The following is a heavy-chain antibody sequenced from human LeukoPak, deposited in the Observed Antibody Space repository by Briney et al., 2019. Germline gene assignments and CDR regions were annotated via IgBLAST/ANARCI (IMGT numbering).Heavy chain of an antibody. V-gene: IGHV1-18*01. CDR1: DYNFPSYS. J-gene: IGHJ5*02. CDR3: ARARLAVHGTVWLDH. CDR2: ISAYNGNT. D-gene: IGHD6-19*01. Sequence: ASVKVSCKTSDYNFPSYSFGWVRQAPGQGLEWMGWISAYNGNTQYAQKFQDRVTMTTDRSASTAYMELRSLRSDDTAIHYCARARLAVHGTVWLDHWGQGTLVTVSS.